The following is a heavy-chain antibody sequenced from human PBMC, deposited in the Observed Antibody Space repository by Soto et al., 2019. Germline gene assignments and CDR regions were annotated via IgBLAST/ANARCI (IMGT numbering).Heavy chain of an antibody. Sequence: SETLSLTCVVSNFSISSVYYWGWIRQSPGKGLEWIASIYRSGTTSYNPSLKIRVTISVDPSKNQFSLMLTAVTAADTAVYYCARTHSGSYYSVFNYWGRGSLVTVSS. CDR1: NFSISSVYY. J-gene: IGHJ4*02. CDR2: IYRSGTT. D-gene: IGHD1-26*01. CDR3: ARTHSGSYYSVFNY. V-gene: IGHV4-38-2*01.